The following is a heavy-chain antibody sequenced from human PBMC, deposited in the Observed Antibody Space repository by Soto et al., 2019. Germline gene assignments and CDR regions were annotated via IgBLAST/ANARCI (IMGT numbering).Heavy chain of an antibody. J-gene: IGHJ4*02. D-gene: IGHD6-13*01. CDR2: INPRGGST. Sequence: QVQLVQSGAEVKKPGASVKVSCKASGYTFTSYYMHWVRQAPGQGLEWMGIINPRGGSTSYAQKFQGRVTMTRDTYTSTVYMELSSLRSEDTAVYYCARDIAAAGSGYWGQGTLVTVSS. CDR1: GYTFTSYY. V-gene: IGHV1-46*03. CDR3: ARDIAAAGSGY.